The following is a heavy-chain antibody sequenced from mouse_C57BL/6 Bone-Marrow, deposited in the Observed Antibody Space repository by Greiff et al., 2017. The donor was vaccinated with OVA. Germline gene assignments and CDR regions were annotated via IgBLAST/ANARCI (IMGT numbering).Heavy chain of an antibody. D-gene: IGHD2-3*01. J-gene: IGHJ1*03. V-gene: IGHV14-3*01. CDR1: GFNIKNTY. CDR2: IDPANGNT. Sequence: VQLKESVAELVRPGASVKLSCTASGFNIKNTYMHWVKQRPEQGLEWIGRIDPANGNTKYAPKFQGKATITADTSSNTAYLQLSSLTSEDTAIYYCARDDGYPYWYFDVWGTGTTVTVSS. CDR3: ARDDGYPYWYFDV.